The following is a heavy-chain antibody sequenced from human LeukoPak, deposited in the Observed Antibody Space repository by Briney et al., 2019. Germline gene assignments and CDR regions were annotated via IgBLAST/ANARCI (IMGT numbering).Heavy chain of an antibody. V-gene: IGHV4-59*11. CDR1: DASISGHY. D-gene: IGHD1-14*01. CDR3: ARYQISINAFDM. CDR2: ISYIGST. J-gene: IGHJ3*02. Sequence: SETLSLTCTVSDASISGHYLTWIRQPPGKGLEWIGYISYIGSTNYNPSLKSRVTISVDTSKNQFSLKLSSVTATDTAVYYCARYQISINAFDMWGQGTMVTVSS.